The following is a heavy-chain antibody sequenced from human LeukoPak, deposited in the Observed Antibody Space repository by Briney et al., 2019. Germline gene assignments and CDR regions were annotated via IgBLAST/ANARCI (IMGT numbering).Heavy chain of an antibody. J-gene: IGHJ4*02. CDR2: INPNSGGT. V-gene: IGHV1-2*02. Sequence: ASVKVSCKASGYTFTGYYMHWVRQAPGQGLEWMGWINPNSGGTNYAQKFQGRVTMTRDTSISTACMELSRLRSDDTAVYYCARDLGYSYGSLPDYWGQGTLVTVSS. CDR3: ARDLGYSYGSLPDY. CDR1: GYTFTGYY. D-gene: IGHD5-18*01.